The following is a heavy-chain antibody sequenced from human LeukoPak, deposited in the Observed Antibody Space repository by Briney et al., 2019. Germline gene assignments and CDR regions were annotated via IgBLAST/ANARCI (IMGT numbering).Heavy chain of an antibody. CDR2: IYYSGST. Sequence: PSETLSLTRTVSGGSISSGDYYWSWTRQPPGKGLEWIGYIYYSGSTYYNPSLKSRVTISVDTSKNQFSLKLSSVTAADTAVYYCARGDYAWGSYRQRPYYFDYWGQGTLVTVSS. V-gene: IGHV4-30-4*01. CDR1: GGSISSGDYY. J-gene: IGHJ4*02. D-gene: IGHD3-16*02. CDR3: ARGDYAWGSYRQRPYYFDY.